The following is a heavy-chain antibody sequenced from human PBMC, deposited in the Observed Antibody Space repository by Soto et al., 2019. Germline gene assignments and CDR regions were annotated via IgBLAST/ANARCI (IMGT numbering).Heavy chain of an antibody. V-gene: IGHV3-7*01. D-gene: IGHD2-2*01. CDR2: IKPDGSEE. CDR3: AREERKYCSSTSCYSRFDP. Sequence: GGSLRLSCAASGFTFSIYWMSWVRQAPGKGLEWVANIKPDGSEENYVDSVKGRFTISRDNAKKSVYLQMNTLRAEDTAVYYCAREERKYCSSTSCYSRFDPCAQGTLVTVS. J-gene: IGHJ5*02. CDR1: GFTFSIYW.